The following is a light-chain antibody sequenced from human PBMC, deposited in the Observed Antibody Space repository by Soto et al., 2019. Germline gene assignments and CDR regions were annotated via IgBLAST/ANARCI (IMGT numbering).Light chain of an antibody. CDR3: SSYARSSTLYV. J-gene: IGLJ1*01. V-gene: IGLV2-14*03. CDR1: SSDVGGYNY. Sequence: QSALTQPASVSGSPGQSITISCTGTSSDVGGYNYVSWYQQHPGKSPKLMIYHVSNRTSGVSNRFSGSKSGNTASLTISGPQAEDEADYYCSSYARSSTLYVFGAGTELTV. CDR2: HVS.